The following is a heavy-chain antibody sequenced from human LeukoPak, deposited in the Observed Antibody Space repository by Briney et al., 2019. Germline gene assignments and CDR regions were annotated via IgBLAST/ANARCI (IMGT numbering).Heavy chain of an antibody. Sequence: PGGSLRLSCAASGFTFSSYAMSWVRQAPVKGLERVSAISGSGGSTYYADSVKGRFTISRDNSKNTLYLQMNSLRAEDTAVYYCAKAPHDYSNYLNWFDPWGQGTLVTVSS. CDR3: AKAPHDYSNYLNWFDP. J-gene: IGHJ5*02. D-gene: IGHD4-11*01. CDR1: GFTFSSYA. V-gene: IGHV3-23*01. CDR2: ISGSGGST.